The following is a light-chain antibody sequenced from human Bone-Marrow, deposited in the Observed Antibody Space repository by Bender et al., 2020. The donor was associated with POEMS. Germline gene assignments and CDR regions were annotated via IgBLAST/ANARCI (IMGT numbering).Light chain of an antibody. CDR1: TGAVTSGHY. CDR3: LLSYSGPRV. Sequence: QAVVTQEPSLTVSPGGTVTLTCGSSTGAVTSGHYPYWFQQRSGQAPRALISDTSNKYSSTPARFSASLLGGKAALTLSGAQPEDEAEYYCLLSYSGPRVFGGGTKLTVL. CDR2: DTS. V-gene: IGLV7-46*01. J-gene: IGLJ3*02.